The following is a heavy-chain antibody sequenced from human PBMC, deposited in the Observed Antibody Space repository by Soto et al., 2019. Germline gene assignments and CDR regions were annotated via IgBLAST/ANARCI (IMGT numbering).Heavy chain of an antibody. J-gene: IGHJ4*02. Sequence: QVQLVESGGGVVQPGRSLRLSCAASGFTFSSYGMHWVRQAPGKGLEWVAVISYDGSNKYYADSVKGRFTISRDNYKNTLYLQMNSLRAEDTAVYYCAKKGTVAGGFDYWGQGTLVTVSS. CDR1: GFTFSSYG. D-gene: IGHD6-19*01. V-gene: IGHV3-30*18. CDR2: ISYDGSNK. CDR3: AKKGTVAGGFDY.